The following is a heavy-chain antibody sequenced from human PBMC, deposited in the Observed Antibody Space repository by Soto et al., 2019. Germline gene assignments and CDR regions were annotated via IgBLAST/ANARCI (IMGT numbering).Heavy chain of an antibody. Sequence: GASVKVSCKASGYTFSGYYIHWVRQAPGQGLEWMGWINPISGDTNYAQNFQGWVTMTRDTSISTAYMEMSRLRSDDAAVYYCARRADSGYVTFDYWGQGTLVTVSS. CDR3: ARRADSGYVTFDY. CDR2: INPISGDT. J-gene: IGHJ4*02. CDR1: GYTFSGYY. D-gene: IGHD5-12*01. V-gene: IGHV1-2*04.